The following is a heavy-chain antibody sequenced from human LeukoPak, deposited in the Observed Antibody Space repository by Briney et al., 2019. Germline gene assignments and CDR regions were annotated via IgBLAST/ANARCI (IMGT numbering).Heavy chain of an antibody. Sequence: SETLSLTCTVSGGSISSSSYYWGWIRQPPGKGLEWIGSIYYSGSTYYNPSLKSRVTISVDTSKNQFSLKLSSVTAADTAVYYCARQVGKYPYCYYYMDVWGKGTTVTVSS. J-gene: IGHJ6*03. CDR3: ARQVGKYPYCYYYMDV. CDR2: IYYSGST. V-gene: IGHV4-39*01. D-gene: IGHD2-2*02. CDR1: GGSISSSSYY.